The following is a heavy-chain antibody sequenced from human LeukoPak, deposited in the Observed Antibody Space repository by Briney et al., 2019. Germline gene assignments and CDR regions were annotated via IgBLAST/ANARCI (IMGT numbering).Heavy chain of an antibody. CDR1: GGTFSSYA. V-gene: IGHV1-69*13. CDR3: AIGGYGVHGGMDV. J-gene: IGHJ6*02. Sequence: VASVNVSCTASGGTFSSYAISWVRQAPGQGLEWMGGIIPIFGTANYAQKFQGRVTITADESTSTAYMELSSLRSEDTAVYYCAIGGYGVHGGMDVWGQGTTVTVSS. D-gene: IGHD5-12*01. CDR2: IIPIFGTA.